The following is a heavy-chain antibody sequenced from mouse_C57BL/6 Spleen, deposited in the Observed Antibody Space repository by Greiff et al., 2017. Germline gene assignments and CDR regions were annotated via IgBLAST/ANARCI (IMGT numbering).Heavy chain of an antibody. V-gene: IGHV5-9-1*02. CDR3: TREGDYYGSSYAMDY. J-gene: IGHJ4*01. CDR1: GFTFSSYA. Sequence: DVHLVESGEGLVKPGGSLKLSCAASGFTFSSYAMSWVRQTPEKRLEWVAYISSGGDYIYYADTVKGRFTISRDNARNTLYLQMSSLKSEYTAMYYCTREGDYYGSSYAMDYWGQGTSVTVSS. CDR2: ISSGGDYI. D-gene: IGHD1-1*01.